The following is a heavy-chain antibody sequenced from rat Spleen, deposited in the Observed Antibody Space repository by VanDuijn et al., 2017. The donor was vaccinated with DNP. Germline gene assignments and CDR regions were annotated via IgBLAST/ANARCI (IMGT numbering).Heavy chain of an antibody. D-gene: IGHD1-11*01. J-gene: IGHJ4*01. CDR3: ATRGRASYYYAMDA. CDR1: GFTFSDSY. Sequence: EVRLVESGGDLVQPGRSLKLSCAASGFTFSDSYMAWVRQAPTKGLEWVASISYDGRSTYYGDSVKGRFTISRDNAKSTLYLQMDSLRSEDTATYYCATRGRASYYYAMDAWGQGTSVTVSS. V-gene: IGHV5-20*01. CDR2: ISYDGRST.